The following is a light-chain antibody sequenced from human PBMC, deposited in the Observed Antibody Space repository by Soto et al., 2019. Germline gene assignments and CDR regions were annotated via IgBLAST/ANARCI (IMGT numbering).Light chain of an antibody. J-gene: IGKJ1*01. V-gene: IGKV1-5*01. Sequence: DIEITQYPSTLSASVGDRVTITCRASQSINSWLAWYQQKPGKAPQILIYDASTLKSGVPSRFSASGSGTEFTLIISSLQPDDFATYYCQQYTSYSWTFGQGTKVAIK. CDR2: DAS. CDR1: QSINSW. CDR3: QQYTSYSWT.